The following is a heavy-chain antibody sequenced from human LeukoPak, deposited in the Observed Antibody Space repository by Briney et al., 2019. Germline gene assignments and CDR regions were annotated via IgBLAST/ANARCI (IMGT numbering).Heavy chain of an antibody. CDR2: ISYDGSNK. Sequence: QPGRSLRLSCAASGFTFSSYGMHWVRQAPGKGLEWVAVISYDGSNKYYADSVKGRFTISRDNSKNTLYLQMNSLRAEDTAVYYCAKGVTYYYGMDVWGKGTTVTVSS. CDR1: GFTFSSYG. V-gene: IGHV3-30*18. D-gene: IGHD3-16*02. CDR3: AKGVTYYYGMDV. J-gene: IGHJ6*04.